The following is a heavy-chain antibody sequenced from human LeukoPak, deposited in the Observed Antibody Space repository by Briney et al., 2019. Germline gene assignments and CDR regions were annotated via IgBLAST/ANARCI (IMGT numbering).Heavy chain of an antibody. CDR1: GGSVSSGSYY. V-gene: IGHV4-61*01. J-gene: IGHJ3*02. CDR2: IYYSGST. CDR3: ATHRRSGSGGSENAFEI. D-gene: IGHD5-12*01. Sequence: SETLSLTCTVSGGSVSSGSYYWSWIRQPPGKGLEWIGYIYYSGSTNYNPSLKSRFTISVDTSNNQFSLKLSSVTAADTAIYYCATHRRSGSGGSENAFEIWGQGTMVTVSS.